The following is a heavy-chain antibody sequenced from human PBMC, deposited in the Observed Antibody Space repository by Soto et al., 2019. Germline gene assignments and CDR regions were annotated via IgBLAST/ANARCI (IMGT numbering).Heavy chain of an antibody. V-gene: IGHV3-15*01. CDR1: GYTFGDAW. J-gene: IGHJ4*02. CDR2: IKSNSDGGTT. Sequence: EVQLVESGGGLVKPGESLRLSCAASGYTFGDAWMSWVRQAPGKGLEWVGRIKSNSDGGTTDYAAPVKGRFTISRDDSKNTMYLQMNSLKTEETAVYYCATYTSSRKCDYWGQGTRVTVSS. D-gene: IGHD6-13*01. CDR3: ATYTSSRKCDY.